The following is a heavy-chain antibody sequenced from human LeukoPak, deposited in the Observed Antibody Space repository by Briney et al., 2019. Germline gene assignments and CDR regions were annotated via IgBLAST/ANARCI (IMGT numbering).Heavy chain of an antibody. J-gene: IGHJ4*02. CDR1: GYTFTGYY. CDR3: AVSLWFGELSFDY. V-gene: IGHV1-2*02. D-gene: IGHD3-10*01. CDR2: INPNSGGT. Sequence: GASVKVSCRASGYTFTGYYMHWVRQAPGQGLEWMGWINPNSGGTNYAQRFQGRVTMTRDTSISTAYMELSRLRSDDTAVYYRAVSLWFGELSFDYWGQGTLVTVSS.